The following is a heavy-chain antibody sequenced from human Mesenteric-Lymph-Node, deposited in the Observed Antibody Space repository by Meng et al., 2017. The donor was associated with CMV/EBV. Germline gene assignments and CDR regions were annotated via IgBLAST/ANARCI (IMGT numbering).Heavy chain of an antibody. CDR1: VGSFNGYY. CDR2: INHSGTT. Sequence: YVGSFNGYYWSWIRQPPGKGLEWIGDINHSGTTNYNPSLKSRVTISIETSKNQFSLNLTSVTAADTAVYYCARAPTYYYDTWGYWNDYWGQGTLVTVSS. CDR3: ARAPTYYYDTWGYWNDY. J-gene: IGHJ4*02. D-gene: IGHD3-22*01. V-gene: IGHV4-34*01.